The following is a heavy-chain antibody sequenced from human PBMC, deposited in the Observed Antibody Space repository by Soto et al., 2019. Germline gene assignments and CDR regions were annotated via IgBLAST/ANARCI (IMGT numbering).Heavy chain of an antibody. CDR3: ARRKYEAFDY. D-gene: IGHD3-3*01. CDR2: IYYSGST. CDR1: GDSIRSGNHY. Sequence: SETLSLTCTVSGDSIRSGNHYWSWIRQPPGKGLEWIGYIYYSGSTYDSPSLKSRVTMSVDTSKNQFSLKLSSVTAADTAVYYCARRKYEAFDYWGQGTLVTVSS. J-gene: IGHJ4*02. V-gene: IGHV4-30-4*01.